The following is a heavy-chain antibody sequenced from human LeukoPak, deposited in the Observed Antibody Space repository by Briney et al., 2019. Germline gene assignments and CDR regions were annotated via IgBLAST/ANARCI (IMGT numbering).Heavy chain of an antibody. CDR1: GYTFTSYW. Sequence: GESLKISCKDSGYTFTSYWIGWVRQMPGKGLEWMGLIYPGDSDTRYSPSFQGQVTISADKSISTAYLQWSGLKASDTAMYYCASPRVNGAFDIWGQGTMVTVSS. D-gene: IGHD3-22*01. CDR2: IYPGDSDT. V-gene: IGHV5-51*01. J-gene: IGHJ3*02. CDR3: ASPRVNGAFDI.